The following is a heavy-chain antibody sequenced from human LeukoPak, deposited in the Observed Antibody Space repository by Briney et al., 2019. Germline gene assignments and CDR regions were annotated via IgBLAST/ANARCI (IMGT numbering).Heavy chain of an antibody. CDR1: GFTFSSYS. D-gene: IGHD6-6*01. V-gene: IGHV3-21*01. J-gene: IGHJ4*02. CDR2: ISSSSSYI. CDR3: VLVPKSSSIADVSFDY. Sequence: GGSLRLSCAASGFTFSSYSMNWVRQAPGKGLEWVSSISSSSSYIYYADSVKGRFTISRDNAKNSLHLQMNSLRAEDTAVYCCVLVPKSSSIADVSFDYWGQGTLVTVSS.